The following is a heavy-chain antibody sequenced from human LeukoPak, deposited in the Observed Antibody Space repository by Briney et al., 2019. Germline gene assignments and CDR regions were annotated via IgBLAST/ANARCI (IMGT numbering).Heavy chain of an antibody. J-gene: IGHJ4*02. D-gene: IGHD4-11*01. CDR3: ARDHEYSNYD. CDR2: IKEDGSEK. Sequence: PGRSLRLSCAASGLTFSSYWMGWVRQAPGKGLEWVANIKEDGSEKYYVDSVKGRFTISRDNAKNSLYLQMTSLRAEDTAVYYCARDHEYSNYDWGQGTLVTVSS. V-gene: IGHV3-7*01. CDR1: GLTFSSYW.